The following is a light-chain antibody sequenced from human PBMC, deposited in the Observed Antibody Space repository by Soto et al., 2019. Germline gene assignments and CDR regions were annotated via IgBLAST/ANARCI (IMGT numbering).Light chain of an antibody. CDR3: SEYTSSRTVV. Sequence: QSALTQPASVSGSPGQSITISCTGTSSDVGGYNYVSWYQQHPGTAPKLMIYDVRNRPSGVSNRFSGSKSGNTASLTISGLQAEDEAYCECSEYTSSRTVVFGGGTQLTVL. CDR1: SSDVGGYNY. J-gene: IGLJ3*02. V-gene: IGLV2-14*01. CDR2: DVR.